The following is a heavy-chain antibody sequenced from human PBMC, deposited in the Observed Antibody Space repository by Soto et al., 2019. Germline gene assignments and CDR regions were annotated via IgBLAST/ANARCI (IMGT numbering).Heavy chain of an antibody. J-gene: IGHJ4*02. CDR2: ISARGGSS. D-gene: IGHD5-12*01. CDR3: AKGSIEYSASVDN. CDR1: GFSFSSYA. Sequence: EVQLLESGGGLVQPGGSLRLSRVASGFSFSSYAMVWVRQAPGKGLEWVSVISARGGSSYFADTVKGRFTISRDNSKNLLSLEMNSLRAEDTAIYFCAKGSIEYSASVDNWGQGTLVLVSS. V-gene: IGHV3-23*01.